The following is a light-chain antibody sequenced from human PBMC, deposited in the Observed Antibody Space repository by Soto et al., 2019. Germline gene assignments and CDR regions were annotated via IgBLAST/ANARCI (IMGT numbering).Light chain of an antibody. J-gene: IGKJ1*01. V-gene: IGKV1-5*01. CDR1: QNIENY. CDR3: QQYNSYSSWT. Sequence: DIQMTQSPSSLSASVGDSVTITCRASQNIENYVNWYQQKPGRAPKLLIYDASTLESGVPSRFSGSGSGTEFTLTISSLXTDDFATYYCQQYNSYSSWTFGQGTKVDIK. CDR2: DAS.